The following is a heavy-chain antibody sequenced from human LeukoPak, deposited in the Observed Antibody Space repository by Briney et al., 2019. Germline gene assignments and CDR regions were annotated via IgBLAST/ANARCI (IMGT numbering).Heavy chain of an antibody. CDR2: IKQDGSEK. D-gene: IGHD6-13*01. Sequence: GGSLRLSCVVSGFTISSYWMSWVRQAPGKGLEWVANIKQDGSEKYYVDSVKGRFTISRDNAKNSLYLQMNSLRAEDTAVYYCARFEAAAGNFDYWGQGTLVTVSS. CDR3: ARFEAAAGNFDY. J-gene: IGHJ4*02. CDR1: GFTISSYW. V-gene: IGHV3-7*01.